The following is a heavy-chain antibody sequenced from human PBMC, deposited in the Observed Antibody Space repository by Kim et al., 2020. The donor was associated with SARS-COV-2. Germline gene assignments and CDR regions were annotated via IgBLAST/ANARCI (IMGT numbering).Heavy chain of an antibody. J-gene: IGHJ4*02. Sequence: GGSLRLSCKASGGTFSSYAFSWVRQAPGQGIEWMGRIIPILGLTNYAQTFQGRLKITADKSTTTAYMDLDRLQSEDTAVYYCAIFPEPEILTYLAQQRIIFWGQGTLVTVSS. CDR3: AIFPEPEILTYLAQQRIIF. CDR2: IIPILGLT. D-gene: IGHD2-15*01. CDR1: GGTFSSYA. V-gene: IGHV1-69*04.